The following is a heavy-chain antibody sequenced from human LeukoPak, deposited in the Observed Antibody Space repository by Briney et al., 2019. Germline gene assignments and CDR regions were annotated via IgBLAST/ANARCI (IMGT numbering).Heavy chain of an antibody. Sequence: PSQTLSLTCTVSGGSISSGSYYWSWIRQPAGKGLEWIGRIYTSGSTNYNPSLKSRVTISVDTSKNQFSLKLSSVTAADTAVYYCARGGFTTPLRAWGQGTLVTVSS. V-gene: IGHV4-61*02. D-gene: IGHD3-3*01. J-gene: IGHJ5*02. CDR1: GGSISSGSYY. CDR2: IYTSGST. CDR3: ARGGFTTPLRA.